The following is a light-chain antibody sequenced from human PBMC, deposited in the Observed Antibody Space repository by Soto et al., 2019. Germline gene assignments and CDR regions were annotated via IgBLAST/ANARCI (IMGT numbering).Light chain of an antibody. CDR2: LGS. CDR3: MQALQTPYT. CDR1: QSLLHSNGYKY. Sequence: DIVMTQSPLSLPVTPGEPASISCRSSQSLLHSNGYKYLDWYLQKPGQSPQLLSYLGSDRASGVPDRFSGSGSGTDFTLKISRVEAEDVGVYYCMQALQTPYTFGQGTKLEIK. V-gene: IGKV2-28*01. J-gene: IGKJ2*01.